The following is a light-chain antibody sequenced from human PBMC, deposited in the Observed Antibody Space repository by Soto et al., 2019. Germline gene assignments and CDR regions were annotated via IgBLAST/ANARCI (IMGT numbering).Light chain of an antibody. CDR3: QQYGSSPRT. CDR1: QIVSSTY. V-gene: IGKV3-20*01. J-gene: IGKJ1*01. Sequence: EIVLTQSPGTLSLSPVERATLSCRASQIVSSTYLAWFQQKPGQAPRLLIYGASSRATGIPDRFSGSGSGTDFTLTISRLEPEDFAVYYCQQYGSSPRTFGQGTKVDIK. CDR2: GAS.